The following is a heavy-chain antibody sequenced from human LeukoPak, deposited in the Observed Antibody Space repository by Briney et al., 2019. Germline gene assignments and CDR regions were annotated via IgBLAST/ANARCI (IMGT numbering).Heavy chain of an antibody. J-gene: IGHJ4*02. CDR1: GFTFTSSA. Sequence: EASVKVSCKASGFTFTSSAMQWVRQARGQRLEWIGWIVVGSGNTNYAQKFQERVTITRDMSTSTAYMELSSLRSEDTAVYYCAAGHYYDRSGYLDGLDYWGQGTLVTVSS. CDR2: IVVGSGNT. V-gene: IGHV1-58*02. CDR3: AAGHYYDRSGYLDGLDY. D-gene: IGHD3-22*01.